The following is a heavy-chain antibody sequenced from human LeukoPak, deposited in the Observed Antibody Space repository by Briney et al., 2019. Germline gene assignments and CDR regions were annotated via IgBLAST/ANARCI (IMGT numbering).Heavy chain of an antibody. CDR3: ARANRTYYYDSSGYYSPDY. CDR1: GGTFSSYA. J-gene: IGHJ4*02. Sequence: SVKVSCKASGGTFSSYAISWVRQAPGQGHEWMGGMIPIFGTANYAQKFQGRVTITADESTSTAYMELSSLRSEDTAVYYCARANRTYYYDSSGYYSPDYWGQGTLVTVSS. CDR2: MIPIFGTA. V-gene: IGHV1-69*13. D-gene: IGHD3-22*01.